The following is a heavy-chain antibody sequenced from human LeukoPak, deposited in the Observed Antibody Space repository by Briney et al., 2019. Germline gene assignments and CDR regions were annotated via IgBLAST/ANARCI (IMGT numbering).Heavy chain of an antibody. J-gene: IGHJ4*02. Sequence: PGGSLRLSCAASGFTFSSYSMNWVRQAPGKGLEWVSYISSSSSTIYYADSVKGRFTISRDNAKNSLYLQMNSLRAEDTAVYYCARDLLSFGEYGFDYWGQGTLVTVSS. D-gene: IGHD3-10*01. CDR1: GFTFSSYS. V-gene: IGHV3-48*01. CDR3: ARDLLSFGEYGFDY. CDR2: ISSSSSTI.